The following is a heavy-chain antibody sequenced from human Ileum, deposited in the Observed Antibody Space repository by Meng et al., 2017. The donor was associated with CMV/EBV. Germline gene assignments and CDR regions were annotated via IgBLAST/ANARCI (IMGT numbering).Heavy chain of an antibody. CDR1: GFSFRDYC. J-gene: IGHJ4*02. V-gene: IGHV3-23*01. Sequence: EVQMCESGGGLGQAGGSLGIYWAPSGFSFRDYCSSWVRQAPGKGLEWVSAISGTGITTYYADSVKGRSTVSRDNSKNTLYLEINSLRADDTAVYYCAKDLEWLSHFESWGQGTLVTVSS. CDR2: ISGTGITT. CDR3: AKDLEWLSHFES. D-gene: IGHD3-3*01.